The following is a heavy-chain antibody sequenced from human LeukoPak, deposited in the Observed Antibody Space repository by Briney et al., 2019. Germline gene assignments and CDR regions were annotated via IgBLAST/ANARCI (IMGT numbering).Heavy chain of an antibody. CDR1: GLTFSSYW. J-gene: IGHJ6*02. CDR3: AGDPFTYCTNGVCSYYYYGMDV. V-gene: IGHV3-7*01. CDR2: INQDESQK. D-gene: IGHD2-8*01. Sequence: PGGSLRLSCAASGLTFSSYWMSWVRQAPGKGLEWVANINQDESQKYYVDSVMGRFTISRDNAKNSLYLQMNSLRAEDTAVYYCAGDPFTYCTNGVCSYYYYGMDVWGQGTTVTVSS.